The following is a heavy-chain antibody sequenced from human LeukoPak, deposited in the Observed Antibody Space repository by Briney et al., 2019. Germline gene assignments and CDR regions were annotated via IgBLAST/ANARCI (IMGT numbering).Heavy chain of an antibody. CDR3: AKVWAPYSSSWYLWFDP. V-gene: IGHV3-30*02. Sequence: GGSLRLSCTTSGFSFNYYAMYWVRQAPGKGLEWVAVIRFDESKKFYADSVKGRFIISRDNSKNTLYLQMNSLRAEDTAVYYCAKVWAPYSSSWYLWFDPWGQGTLVTVSS. J-gene: IGHJ5*02. CDR2: IRFDESKK. CDR1: GFSFNYYA. D-gene: IGHD6-13*01.